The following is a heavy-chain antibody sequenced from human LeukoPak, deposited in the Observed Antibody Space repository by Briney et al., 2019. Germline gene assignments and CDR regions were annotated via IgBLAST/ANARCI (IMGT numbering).Heavy chain of an antibody. CDR1: GFTVSSNS. CDR3: ARSFGDPHAFDI. Sequence: PGGSLRLTCTVSGFTVSSNSMSWVRQAPGKGLEWVSGINWNGGSTGYADSVKGRFTISRDNAKNSLYLQMNSLRAEDTALYYCARSFGDPHAFDIWGQGTMVTVSS. CDR2: INWNGGST. V-gene: IGHV3-20*04. J-gene: IGHJ3*02. D-gene: IGHD3-16*01.